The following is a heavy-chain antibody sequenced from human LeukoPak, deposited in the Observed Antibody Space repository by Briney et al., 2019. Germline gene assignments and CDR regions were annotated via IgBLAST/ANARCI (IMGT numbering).Heavy chain of an antibody. CDR3: ARDSEQLWLKYYFDY. J-gene: IGHJ4*02. CDR2: IYHSGST. V-gene: IGHV4-38-2*02. CDR1: GYSISSGYY. Sequence: SETLSLTCTVSGYSISSGYYWGWIRQPPGKGLEWIGSIYHSGSTYYNPSLKSRVTISVDTSKNQFSLKLSSVTAADTAVYYCARDSEQLWLKYYFDYWGQGTLVTVSS. D-gene: IGHD5-18*01.